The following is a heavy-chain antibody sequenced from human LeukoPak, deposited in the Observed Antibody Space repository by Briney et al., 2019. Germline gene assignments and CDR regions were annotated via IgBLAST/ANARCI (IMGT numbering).Heavy chain of an antibody. CDR1: GFTFDDYG. D-gene: IGHD6-19*01. V-gene: IGHV3-20*04. Sequence: GGSLRLSCAASGFTFDDYGMSWVRQAPGKGLQWISGINWNGGSTGYADSVKGRFTISRDNSKNTLYLQMNSLRAEDTALYYCAKRPTVAVAGIRFDYWGQGTLVTVSS. CDR2: INWNGGST. CDR3: AKRPTVAVAGIRFDY. J-gene: IGHJ4*02.